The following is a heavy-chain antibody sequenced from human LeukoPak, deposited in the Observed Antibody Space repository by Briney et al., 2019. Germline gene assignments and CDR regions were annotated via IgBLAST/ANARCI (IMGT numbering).Heavy chain of an antibody. CDR1: GYTFTSYG. V-gene: IGHV1-18*01. D-gene: IGHD3-3*01. Sequence: GASVKVSCKASGYTFTSYGISWVRQAPGQGLEWMGWISAYNGNTNYAQKLQGRVTMTTDTSTSTAYMELRSLRSDDTAVYYCARVSYDFWSGYYSGRYFDLWGRGTLVTVSS. CDR2: ISAYNGNT. J-gene: IGHJ2*01. CDR3: ARVSYDFWSGYYSGRYFDL.